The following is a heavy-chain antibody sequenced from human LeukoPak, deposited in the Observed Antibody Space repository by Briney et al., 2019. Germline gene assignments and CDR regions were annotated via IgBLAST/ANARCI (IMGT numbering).Heavy chain of an antibody. CDR1: GGSISSGDYY. CDR3: ARGSGYSYGIDY. CDR2: IYYSGST. D-gene: IGHD5-18*01. Sequence: PSQTLSLTCTVSGGSISSGDYYWSWIRQPPGKGLEWIGYIYYSGSTYYNPSLKSRVTISVDTSKNQFSLKLSSATAADTAVYYCARGSGYSYGIDYWGQGTLVTVSS. V-gene: IGHV4-30-4*01. J-gene: IGHJ4*02.